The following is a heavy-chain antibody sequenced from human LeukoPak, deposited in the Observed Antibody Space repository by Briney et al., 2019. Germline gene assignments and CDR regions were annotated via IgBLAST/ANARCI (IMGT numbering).Heavy chain of an antibody. V-gene: IGHV4-39*01. CDR2: IYYSGST. D-gene: IGHD6-19*01. J-gene: IGHJ4*02. CDR1: GGSISSSSYY. CDR3: ARRPVQINIILAVAGNGLFDY. Sequence: SEALSLTCTVSGGSISSSSYYWGWIRQPPGKGLEWIGSIYYSGSTYYNPSLKSRVTISVDTSKNQFSLKLSSVTAADTAVYYCARRPVQINIILAVAGNGLFDYRGQGTLVTVSS.